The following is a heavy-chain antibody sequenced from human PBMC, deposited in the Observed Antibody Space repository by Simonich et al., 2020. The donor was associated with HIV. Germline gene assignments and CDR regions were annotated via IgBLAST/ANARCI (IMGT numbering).Heavy chain of an antibody. V-gene: IGHV3-48*03. CDR1: GFTFSSYE. J-gene: IGHJ6*02. CDR2: NRTSGNVR. Sequence: EVQLVESGGGLVQPGGSLILSCAASGFTFSSYELNWVSQARGKGLEWVTNNRTSGNVRFYADSVKGRFNISRENAKNSLYLQMNSLRAEDTAVYYCTRDRYYSFWSGYHYNGMDVWGQGTTVTVSS. D-gene: IGHD3-3*01. CDR3: TRDRYYSFWSGYHYNGMDV.